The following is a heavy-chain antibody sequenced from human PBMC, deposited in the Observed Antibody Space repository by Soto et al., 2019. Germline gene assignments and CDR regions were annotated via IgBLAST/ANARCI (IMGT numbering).Heavy chain of an antibody. CDR1: GGSISSGDYY. CDR3: AREGYSYGSGGY. Sequence: PSETLSLTCTVSGGSISSGDYYWSWIRQPPGKGLEWIGYIYYSGSTYYNPSLKSRVTISVDTSKNQFSLKLSSVTAADTAVYYCAREGYSYGSGGYWGQGTLVTGSS. CDR2: IYYSGST. J-gene: IGHJ4*02. V-gene: IGHV4-30-4*01. D-gene: IGHD5-18*01.